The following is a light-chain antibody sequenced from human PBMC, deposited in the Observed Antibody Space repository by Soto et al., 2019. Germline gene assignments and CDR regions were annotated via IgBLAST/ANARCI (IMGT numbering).Light chain of an antibody. CDR2: AES. CDR3: HQYNEWRT. CDR1: QSISSN. V-gene: IGKV3-15*01. J-gene: IGKJ1*01. Sequence: ELVRTQCPATMSVSPGARATLSWRASQSISSNLPWVQQKPGQSPRLLIYAESSRATGIPARFSGSGSGTEFTLTISSLQSEDVAVYYCHQYNEWRTVGPGTQVEIK.